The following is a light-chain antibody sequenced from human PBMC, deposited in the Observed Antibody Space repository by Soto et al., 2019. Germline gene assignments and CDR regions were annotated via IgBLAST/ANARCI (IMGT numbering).Light chain of an antibody. V-gene: IGLV2-8*01. CDR1: SSDVGGYNY. CDR3: SSFTDTENSYV. CDR2: EVI. J-gene: IGLJ1*01. Sequence: QSALTQPPSASGSPGQSVTISCTGTSSDVGGYNYVSWYQQHPGRAPKLMIYEVIKRPSGVPDRFSGSKSGNTASLTVSGLQAEDEGDYYCSSFTDTENSYVFGSGTKLTGL.